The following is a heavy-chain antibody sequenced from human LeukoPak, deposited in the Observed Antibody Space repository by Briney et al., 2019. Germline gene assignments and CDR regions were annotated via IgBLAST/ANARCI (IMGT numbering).Heavy chain of an antibody. J-gene: IGHJ4*02. CDR3: ARHYGDYGGYFDY. D-gene: IGHD4-17*01. V-gene: IGHV4-34*01. CDR2: INHSGST. Sequence: SETLSLTCAVYGGSFSGYYWSWIRQPPGKGLEWIGEINHSGSTNYNPSLKSRVTISVDTSKNQFSLKLSSVTAADTAVYYCARHYGDYGGYFDYWGQGTLVTVSS. CDR1: GGSFSGYY.